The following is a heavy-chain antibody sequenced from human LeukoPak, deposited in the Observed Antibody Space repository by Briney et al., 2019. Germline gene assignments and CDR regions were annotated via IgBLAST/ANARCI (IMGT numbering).Heavy chain of an antibody. J-gene: IGHJ4*02. V-gene: IGHV3-43*02. CDR1: GFTFHDYA. CDR2: ISEDGGST. D-gene: IGHD3-3*01. CDR3: TKDQSRLWSGTLGV. Sequence: GGSLRVSCSASGFTFHDYAMHWVRQAPGKGLEWVSHISEDGGSTNYADSVRGRFTISRDNSKNFLYLQMSSLRTEDTALYYCTKDQSRLWSGTLGVWGPGTLVIVSS.